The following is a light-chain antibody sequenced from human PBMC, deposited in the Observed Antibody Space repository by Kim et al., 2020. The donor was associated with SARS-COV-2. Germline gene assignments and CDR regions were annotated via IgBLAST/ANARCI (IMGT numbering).Light chain of an antibody. Sequence: DIQMTQSPSSLSASVGDRVTLTCRPSQGISNYLAWYQQKPGKVPKLLIYATSTLHAGVPSRFSGSGSGTDFTLTISSLHPEDVTTYYCQKYDRAPLTFGGGTKVEIK. V-gene: IGKV1-27*01. CDR3: QKYDRAPLT. J-gene: IGKJ4*01. CDR1: QGISNY. CDR2: ATS.